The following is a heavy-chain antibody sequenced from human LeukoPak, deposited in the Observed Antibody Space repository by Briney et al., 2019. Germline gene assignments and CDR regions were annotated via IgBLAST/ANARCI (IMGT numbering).Heavy chain of an antibody. J-gene: IGHJ5*02. CDR1: GFTFTNYA. Sequence: GGSLRLSCVASGFTFTNYAMSWVRQAPGKGLDWISSISASGGSTYYADSVKGRFTLSRDTSMNTLFLQMNNLTADDTAVYHCAKSKSGYFRFDLWGQGTLAAVSS. D-gene: IGHD3-3*01. V-gene: IGHV3-23*01. CDR3: AKSKSGYFRFDL. CDR2: ISASGGST.